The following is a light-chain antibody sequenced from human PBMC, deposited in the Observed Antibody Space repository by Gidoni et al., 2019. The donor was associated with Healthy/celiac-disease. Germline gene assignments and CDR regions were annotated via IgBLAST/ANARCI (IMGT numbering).Light chain of an antibody. CDR2: GAS. CDR1: QSVSSSY. CDR3: QQYGSSPPWT. Sequence: EIVLTQSPGTLSLSPGERATLSCRASQSVSSSYLAWYQQKPGQAPRLLIYGASSRATSIPDRFSGSGSGTDFTLTISRLEPEDFAVYYCQQYGSSPPWTFGQXTKVEIK. V-gene: IGKV3-20*01. J-gene: IGKJ1*01.